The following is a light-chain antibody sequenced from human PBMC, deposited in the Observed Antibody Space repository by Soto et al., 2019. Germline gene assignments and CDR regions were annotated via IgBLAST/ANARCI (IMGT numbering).Light chain of an antibody. J-gene: IGLJ3*02. CDR3: SSYTTATTRV. CDR1: SSDVGAYNY. Sequence: QFVLTQPASVSGSPGQSITISCTGTSSDVGAYNYVSWYQQHPGKAPKLMIFDVSNRPSGVSNRFSGSKSGNTASLTISGLQAEDEADYYCSSYTTATTRVFGGGTKLTVL. V-gene: IGLV2-14*01. CDR2: DVS.